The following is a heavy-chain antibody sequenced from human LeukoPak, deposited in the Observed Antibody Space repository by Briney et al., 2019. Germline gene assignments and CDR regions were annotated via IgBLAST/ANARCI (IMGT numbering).Heavy chain of an antibody. CDR3: ARDPGGCTNGVCYPDY. CDR2: ISYDGSNK. V-gene: IGHV3-30-3*01. CDR1: GFTFSSYA. J-gene: IGHJ4*02. Sequence: PGGSLRLSCEASGFTFSSYAMHWVRQAPGKGLEWVAVISYDGSNKYYADSVKGRFTISRDNSKNTLYLQMNSLRAEDTAVYYCARDPGGCTNGVCYPDYWGQGTLVTVSS. D-gene: IGHD2-8*01.